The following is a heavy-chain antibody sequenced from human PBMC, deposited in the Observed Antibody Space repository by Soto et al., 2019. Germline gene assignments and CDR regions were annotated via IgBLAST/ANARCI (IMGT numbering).Heavy chain of an antibody. CDR3: TRDPYGGSRYYFDS. D-gene: IGHD1-26*01. V-gene: IGHV3-33*01. CDR2: IWYDGSNK. Sequence: QPGGSLRLSCAASGFSFTNYGMHWVRQAPGKGLEWVAVIWYDGSNKYYADSVKGRFAISKDNSQNTLYLQMNNLRPEDTAVYYCTRDPYGGSRYYFDSWGQGTLVTVSS. J-gene: IGHJ4*02. CDR1: GFSFTNYG.